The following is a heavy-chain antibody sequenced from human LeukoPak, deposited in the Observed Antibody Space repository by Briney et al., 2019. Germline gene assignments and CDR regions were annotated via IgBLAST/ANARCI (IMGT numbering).Heavy chain of an antibody. D-gene: IGHD1-1*01. CDR3: AKARWNALDY. CDR2: INSDGSTT. J-gene: IGHJ4*02. CDR1: GFTFSSYW. V-gene: IGHV3-74*01. Sequence: PGGSLRLSCAASGFTFSSYWRHWVRQAPGKGLVWVSRINSDGSTTSYADSVKGRFTISRDNAKHTLYLQMNSLRAEDTAVYYCAKARWNALDYWGQGTLVTVSS.